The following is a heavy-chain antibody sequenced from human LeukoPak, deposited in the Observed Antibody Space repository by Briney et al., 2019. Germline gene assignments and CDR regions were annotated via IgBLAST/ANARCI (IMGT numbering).Heavy chain of an antibody. Sequence: TGGSLRLSCAASGFTFSSYSMNWVRQAPGKGLGWVSSISSSSSYIYYADSVKGRFTISRDNAKNSLYLQMNSLRAEDTAVYYCARDLDTAMPSSDYWGQGTLVTVSS. CDR1: GFTFSSYS. CDR3: ARDLDTAMPSSDY. V-gene: IGHV3-21*01. D-gene: IGHD5-18*01. J-gene: IGHJ4*02. CDR2: ISSSSSYI.